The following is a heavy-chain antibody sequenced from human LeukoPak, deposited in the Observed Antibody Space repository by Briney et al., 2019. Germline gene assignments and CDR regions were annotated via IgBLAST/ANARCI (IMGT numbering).Heavy chain of an antibody. CDR2: IYPGDSDT. CDR3: ARLIPGGSSSKADYMDV. D-gene: IGHD6-6*01. J-gene: IGHJ6*03. Sequence: GESLKISCKGSGYSFTSYWIGWVRQMPGKGLGWMGIIYPGDSDTRYSPSFQGRVTISADKSISTAYLQWSSLKASDTAMYYCARLIPGGSSSKADYMDVWGKGTTVTVSS. CDR1: GYSFTSYW. V-gene: IGHV5-51*01.